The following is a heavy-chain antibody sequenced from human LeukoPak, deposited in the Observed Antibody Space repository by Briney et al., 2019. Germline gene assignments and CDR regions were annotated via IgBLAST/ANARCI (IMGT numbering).Heavy chain of an antibody. CDR1: GYTLTELS. CDR2: IIPILGIA. CDR3: ARCIAAAGFAFDI. Sequence: ASVKVSCKVSGYTLTELSMHWVRQAPGQGLEWMGRIIPILGIANYAQKFQGRVTITADKSTSTAYMELSSLRSEDTAVYYCARCIAAAGFAFDIWGQGTMVTVSS. J-gene: IGHJ3*02. D-gene: IGHD6-13*01. V-gene: IGHV1-69*02.